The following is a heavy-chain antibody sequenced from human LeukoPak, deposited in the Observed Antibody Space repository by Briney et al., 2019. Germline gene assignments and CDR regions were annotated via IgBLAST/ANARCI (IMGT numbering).Heavy chain of an antibody. D-gene: IGHD2-21*02. CDR3: ARDYCGGACYYFSD. J-gene: IGHJ4*02. CDR2: ISYSGST. Sequence: SETLSLTCTVSGGSISSYYWSWIPQPLGKGLEWIGYISYSGSTNYNPSLKSRVTISVDTSKNQFSLRLSSVTAADTAVYYCARDYCGGACYYFSDWGQGTLVTVSS. V-gene: IGHV4-59*12. CDR1: GGSISSYY.